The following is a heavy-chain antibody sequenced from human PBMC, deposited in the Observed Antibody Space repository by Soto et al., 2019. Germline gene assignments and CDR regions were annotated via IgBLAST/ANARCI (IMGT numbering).Heavy chain of an antibody. CDR2: INHSGST. Sequence: SETLSLTCAVYGGSFSGYYWSWIRQPPGKGLEWIGEINHSGSTNYNPSLKSRVTISVDTSKNQFSLKLSPVTAADTAVYYCARVGGNIVATVDIWGQGTMVTVSS. CDR1: GGSFSGYY. V-gene: IGHV4-34*01. J-gene: IGHJ3*02. CDR3: ARVGGNIVATVDI. D-gene: IGHD5-12*01.